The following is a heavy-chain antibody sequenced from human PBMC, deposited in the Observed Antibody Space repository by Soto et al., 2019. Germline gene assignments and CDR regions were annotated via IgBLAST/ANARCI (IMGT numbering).Heavy chain of an antibody. CDR2: IRNDGSNE. Sequence: GGSLRLSCAASGFTFSNYGMHWVRQAPGKGLEWVAVIRNDGSNEYYADSVKGRFTISRDNPKHTLYLQMNSLRAEDTAVYYCAKGPAGGDTHRSADYRGQGALVTVSS. CDR1: GFTFSNYG. CDR3: AKGPAGGDTHRSADY. J-gene: IGHJ4*02. D-gene: IGHD3-16*01. V-gene: IGHV3-30*18.